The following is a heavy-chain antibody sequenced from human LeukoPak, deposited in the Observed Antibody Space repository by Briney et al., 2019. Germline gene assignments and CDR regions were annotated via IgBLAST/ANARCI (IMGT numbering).Heavy chain of an antibody. CDR2: MSDYNGNT. D-gene: IGHD4-11*01. V-gene: IGHV1-18*01. CDR1: GYTFTSYG. J-gene: IGHJ5*02. Sequence: ASVKVSCKASGYTFTSYGISWVRQAPGQGLEWMGWMSDYNGNTKYAQKLQGRVTMTTDTSTSTAYMELRSLRSDDTAVYYCARDLYRDSLPVSWFDPWGQGTLVTVSS. CDR3: ARDLYRDSLPVSWFDP.